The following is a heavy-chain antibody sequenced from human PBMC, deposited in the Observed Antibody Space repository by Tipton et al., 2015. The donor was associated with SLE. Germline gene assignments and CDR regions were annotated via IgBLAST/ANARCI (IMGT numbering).Heavy chain of an antibody. D-gene: IGHD2-15*01. CDR3: ARRGFCSGGSCYYDRDV. J-gene: IGHJ6*02. Sequence: QLVQSGAEVKKAGESLKISCKGSGYTFTSHWIGWVRQMPGKGLEWMEIVYPGDSDTRTSPSFQGQVTISADKSTNTAYLQWGSLKASDTAMYYCARRGFCSGGSCYYDRDVWGQGTTVTVSS. CDR2: VYPGDSDT. V-gene: IGHV5-51*03. CDR1: GYTFTSHW.